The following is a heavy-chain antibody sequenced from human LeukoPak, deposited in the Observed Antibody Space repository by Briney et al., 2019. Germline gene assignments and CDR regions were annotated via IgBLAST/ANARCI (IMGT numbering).Heavy chain of an antibody. CDR3: AKGMQLQPDAFDI. J-gene: IGHJ3*02. D-gene: IGHD5-18*01. CDR1: GFTFSSYA. Sequence: TGGSLRLSCAASGFTFSSYAMSWVRQAPGKGLEWVSAISGSGGSTYYADSVKGRFTISRDNSKNTLYLQMNSLRAEDTAVYYCAKGMQLQPDAFDIWGQGTMVTVSS. V-gene: IGHV3-23*01. CDR2: ISGSGGST.